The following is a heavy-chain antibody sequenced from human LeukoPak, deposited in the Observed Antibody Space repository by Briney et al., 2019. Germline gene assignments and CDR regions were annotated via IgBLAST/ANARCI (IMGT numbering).Heavy chain of an antibody. V-gene: IGHV4-34*01. CDR2: INHSGST. Sequence: PSETLSLTCAVYGGSFSGYYWSWIRQPPGKGLEWIGEINHSGSTNYNPSLKSRVTISVDTPKNQFSLKLSSVTAADTAVYYCARHAPVQMTSHLYYFDYWGQGTLVTVSS. D-gene: IGHD5-24*01. J-gene: IGHJ4*02. CDR1: GGSFSGYY. CDR3: ARHAPVQMTSHLYYFDY.